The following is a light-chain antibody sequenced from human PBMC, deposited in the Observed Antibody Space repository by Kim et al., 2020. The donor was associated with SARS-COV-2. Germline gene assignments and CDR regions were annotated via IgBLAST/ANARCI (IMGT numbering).Light chain of an antibody. Sequence: GNTLTIASPRSIGIIASNYVQWYQLRPGSSPTTVIDEYNQRPSGVPDRFSGSIDSSSNSASLTISGLKTEDEAVYYCQSYDSINQVFGGGTQLTGL. V-gene: IGLV6-57*01. CDR3: QSYDSINQV. CDR2: EYN. J-gene: IGLJ3*02. CDR1: IGIIASNY.